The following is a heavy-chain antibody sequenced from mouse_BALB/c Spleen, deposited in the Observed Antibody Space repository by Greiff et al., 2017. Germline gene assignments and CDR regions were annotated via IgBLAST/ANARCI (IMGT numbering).Heavy chain of an antibody. CDR2: IWGDGST. V-gene: IGHV2-6-7*01. J-gene: IGHJ4*01. CDR3: ARSLYYGNHEGYAMDY. CDR1: GFSLTGYG. D-gene: IGHD2-1*01. Sequence: VKLMESGPGLVAPSQSLSITCTVSGFSLTGYGVNWVRQPPGKGLEWLGMIWGDGSTDYNSALKSRLSISKDNSKSQVFLKMNSLQTDDTARYYCARSLYYGNHEGYAMDYWGQGTSVTVSS.